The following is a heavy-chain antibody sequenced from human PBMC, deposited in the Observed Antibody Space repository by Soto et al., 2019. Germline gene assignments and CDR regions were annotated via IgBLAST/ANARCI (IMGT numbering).Heavy chain of an antibody. CDR1: GGTFSSYA. CDR3: AWGVRGYCNGGSCYRIDY. J-gene: IGHJ4*02. CDR2: IIPIFGTA. D-gene: IGHD2-15*01. Sequence: QVQLVQSGAEVKKPGSSVKVSCKASGGTFSSYAISWVRQAPGQGLEWMGGIIPIFGTANYAQKFQGRVTITADKSTSTAYMELSSLRSEDTAVYYCAWGVRGYCNGGSCYRIDYWGQGTLVTVSS. V-gene: IGHV1-69*06.